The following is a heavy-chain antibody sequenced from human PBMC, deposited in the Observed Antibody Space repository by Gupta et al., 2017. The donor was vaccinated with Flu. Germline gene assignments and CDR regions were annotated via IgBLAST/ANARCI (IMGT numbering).Heavy chain of an antibody. V-gene: IGHV3-23*01. CDR1: SNYA. J-gene: IGHJ4*02. CDR3: AKDRHRIAAAGFDY. Sequence: SNYAMSWVRQAPGKGLEWVSAISGSGGSTYYADSVKGRFTISRDNSKNTVYLQMNSLRAEDTAVYYCAKDRHRIAAAGFDYWGQGTLVTVSS. D-gene: IGHD6-13*01. CDR2: ISGSGGST.